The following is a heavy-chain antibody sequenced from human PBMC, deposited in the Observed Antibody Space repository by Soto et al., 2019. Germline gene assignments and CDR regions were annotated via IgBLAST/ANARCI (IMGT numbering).Heavy chain of an antibody. V-gene: IGHV1-18*04. D-gene: IGHD3-22*01. CDR2: ISAYNGNT. J-gene: IGHJ4*02. Sequence: HVQLVQSGAEVKKPGASVKVSCKTSGYTFTTYGISWVRQAPGQGLEWMGWISAYNGNTHYAQRIQGRVTMTTDTSTNTADMELRSLRSDDTAVYYCARDLKRYYLATSGYYYFDYWGQGTLVTVSS. CDR3: ARDLKRYYLATSGYYYFDY. CDR1: GYTFTTYG.